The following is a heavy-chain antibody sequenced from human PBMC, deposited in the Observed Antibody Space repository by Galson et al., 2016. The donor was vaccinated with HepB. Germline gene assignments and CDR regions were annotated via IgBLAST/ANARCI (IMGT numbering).Heavy chain of an antibody. CDR3: ARDSGKYGIDV. CDR1: GFTFSTYG. Sequence: SLRLSCAVSGFTFSTYGMHWVRQAPGKGLEWVAVIWYDGSRKYYGDSVKGRFTISRDDSKDMLYLQMNSLRADDTAVYYCARDSGKYGIDVWGQGTTVPVSS. CDR2: IWYDGSRK. D-gene: IGHD1-26*01. J-gene: IGHJ6*02. V-gene: IGHV3-33*01.